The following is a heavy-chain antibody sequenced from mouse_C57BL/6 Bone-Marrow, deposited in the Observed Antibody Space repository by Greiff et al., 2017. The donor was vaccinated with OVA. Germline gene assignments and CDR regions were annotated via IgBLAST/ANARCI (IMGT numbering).Heavy chain of an antibody. D-gene: IGHD2-3*01. CDR2: IYPGSGNT. CDR3: ARAGWLLPYFDY. Sequence: VQLQQPGAELVKPGASVKMSCKASGYTFTSYWITWVKQRPGQGLEWIGDIYPGSGNTNYNEKFKSKATLTVDTSSSTAYMQLSSLTSEDSAVYYCARAGWLLPYFDYWCQGTTLTVSS. V-gene: IGHV1-55*01. J-gene: IGHJ2*01. CDR1: GYTFTSYW.